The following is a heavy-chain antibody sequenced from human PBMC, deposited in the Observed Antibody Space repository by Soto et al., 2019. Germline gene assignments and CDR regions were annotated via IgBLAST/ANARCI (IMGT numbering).Heavy chain of an antibody. CDR1: GGSISSGGYS. CDR3: ARGTYYYDSSGELDY. D-gene: IGHD3-22*01. J-gene: IGHJ4*02. V-gene: IGHV4-30-2*01. Sequence: QLQLQESGSGLVKPSQTLSLTCAVSGGSISSGGYSWSWIRQPPGKGREWIGYIYHSGSTYYTPSLKSRVTISVDRSKNQFSLKLSSVTAADTAVYYCARGTYYYDSSGELDYWGQGTLVTVSS. CDR2: IYHSGST.